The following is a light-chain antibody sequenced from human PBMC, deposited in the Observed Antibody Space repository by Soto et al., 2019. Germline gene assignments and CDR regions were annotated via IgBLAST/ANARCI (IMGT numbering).Light chain of an antibody. Sequence: QSVLTQPPSASGAPGQRVTISCSGSSSNIGSYYVYWYQQLPGTAPKLLISGINQRPSGVPDRFSGSKSGTSASLAISGLRSEDEADYYCAAWDDSLSGWVFGGGTKLTVL. CDR3: AAWDDSLSGWV. CDR2: GIN. CDR1: SSNIGSYY. V-gene: IGLV1-47*01. J-gene: IGLJ3*02.